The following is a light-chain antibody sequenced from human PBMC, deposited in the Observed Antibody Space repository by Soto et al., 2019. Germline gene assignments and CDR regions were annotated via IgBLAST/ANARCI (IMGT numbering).Light chain of an antibody. V-gene: IGLV1-40*01. CDR2: GNN. Sequence: QSVLTQSPSVSGAPGQSVSISCTGTSSNIGAGFDVHWYQQVPATAPKLLIYGNNNRPSGVPDRLSGSKSGTSASLAITGLQAEDEADYYCQSYDTTLSGGSVFGNGTKLTVL. CDR1: SSNIGAGFD. J-gene: IGLJ1*01. CDR3: QSYDTTLSGGSV.